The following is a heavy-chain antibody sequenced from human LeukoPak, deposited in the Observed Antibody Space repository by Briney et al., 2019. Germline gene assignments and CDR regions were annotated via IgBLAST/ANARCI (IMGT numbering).Heavy chain of an antibody. CDR1: GGSISSYY. D-gene: IGHD6-19*01. J-gene: IGHJ4*02. CDR2: IYYSGST. V-gene: IGHV4-59*08. CDR3: ARYKYSSGWYVGYFDY. Sequence: SETLSLICTVSGGSISSYYWSWIRQPPGKGLEWIGYIYYSGSTNYNPSLKSRVTISVDTSKNQFSLKLSSVTAADTAVYYCARYKYSSGWYVGYFDYWGQGTLVTVSS.